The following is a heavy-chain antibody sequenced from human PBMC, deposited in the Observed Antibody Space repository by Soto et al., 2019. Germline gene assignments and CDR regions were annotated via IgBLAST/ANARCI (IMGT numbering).Heavy chain of an antibody. CDR2: LNPLVGVP. CDR1: GGTFSSST. V-gene: IGHV1-69*02. D-gene: IGHD4-17*01. J-gene: IGHJ6*03. Sequence: QVQLVQSGAEVKKPGSSVKVSCKASGGTFSSSTITWVRQAPGQGLEWMGRLNPLVGVPNYAQKLQGRVTITADKSRSPGYMGLSSLRSDDTAVDYCAWGGDYCDYDLDGWGQGTTVTVSS. CDR3: AWGGDYCDYDLDG.